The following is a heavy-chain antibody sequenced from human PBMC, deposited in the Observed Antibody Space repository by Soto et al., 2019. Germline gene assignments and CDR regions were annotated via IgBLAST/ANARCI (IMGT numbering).Heavy chain of an antibody. V-gene: IGHV4-34*01. CDR1: GGSFSCYY. D-gene: IGHD6-6*01. CDR3: ARVRESSSTFYHYYGMDV. CDR2: INQSGST. J-gene: IGHJ6*02. Sequence: PSETLSLTCAVYGGSFSCYYWSWIRQPPGKGLEWIGEINQSGSTNYNPSLKSRVTISIDTSKNQFSLKLNSVTAADTAVYYCARVRESSSTFYHYYGMDVWGQGTRVTVSS.